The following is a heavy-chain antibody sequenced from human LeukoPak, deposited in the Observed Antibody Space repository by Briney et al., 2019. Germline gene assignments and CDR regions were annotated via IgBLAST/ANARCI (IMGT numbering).Heavy chain of an antibody. Sequence: PGGSLRLSCAASGFTFSSYAMHWVRQAPGKGLEWVAVISYDGSNKYYADSVKGRFTISRDNSKNTLYLQMNSLRAEDTAVYYCARDTVPFYYYYYMDVWGKGTTVTDSS. D-gene: IGHD6-6*01. CDR3: ARDTVPFYYYYYMDV. V-gene: IGHV3-30*01. CDR1: GFTFSSYA. J-gene: IGHJ6*03. CDR2: ISYDGSNK.